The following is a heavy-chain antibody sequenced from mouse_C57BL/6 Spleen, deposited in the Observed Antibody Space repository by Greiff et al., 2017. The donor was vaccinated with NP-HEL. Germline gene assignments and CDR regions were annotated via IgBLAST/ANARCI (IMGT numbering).Heavy chain of an antibody. CDR2: IDPSDSYT. CDR3: ARRSSPYWYFDV. CDR1: GYTFTSYW. V-gene: IGHV1-69*01. Sequence: QVQLKQPGAELVMPGASVKLSCKASGYTFTSYWMHWVKQRPGQGLEWIGEIDPSDSYTNYNQKFKGKSTLTVDKSSSTAYMQLSSLTSEDSAVYYCARRSSPYWYFDVWGTGTTVTVSS. D-gene: IGHD1-1*01. J-gene: IGHJ1*03.